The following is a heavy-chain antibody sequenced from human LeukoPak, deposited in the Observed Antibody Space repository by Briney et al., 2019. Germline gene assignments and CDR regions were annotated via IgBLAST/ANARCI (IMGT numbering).Heavy chain of an antibody. CDR2: NRNKANSHTT. CDR3: TRDRGAYNLYDY. CDR1: GFIFSDYY. Sequence: GGSLRLSCVASGFIFSDYYMDWVRQAPGKGLEWVGRNRNKANSHTTEYAASVKGRFTISRDDSKAIAYLQTNSLKTEDTAVYHCTRDRGAYNLYDYWGQGTLVTVSS. V-gene: IGHV3-72*01. D-gene: IGHD1-1*01. J-gene: IGHJ4*02.